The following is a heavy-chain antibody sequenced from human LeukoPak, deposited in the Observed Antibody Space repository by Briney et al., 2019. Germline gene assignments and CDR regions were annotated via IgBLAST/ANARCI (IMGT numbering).Heavy chain of an antibody. D-gene: IGHD1-26*01. CDR2: IYYNGST. J-gene: IGHJ4*02. V-gene: IGHV4-30-4*07. Sequence: SETLSLTCAVSSGSISGGGYSWSWIRQPPGKGLEWIGYIYYNGSTYYNPPLKSRVTISVDTSKNQFSLKLTSVTAADTAVYYCARDHSGRDDHAPNWGQGTLVTVSS. CDR1: SGSISGGGYS. CDR3: ARDHSGRDDHAPN.